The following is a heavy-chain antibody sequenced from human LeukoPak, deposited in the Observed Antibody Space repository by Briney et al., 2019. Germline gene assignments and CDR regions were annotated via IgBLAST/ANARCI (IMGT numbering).Heavy chain of an antibody. D-gene: IGHD7-27*01. CDR1: GYSFTNYW. CDR3: ASGLGIGVEGAFDI. J-gene: IGHJ3*02. V-gene: IGHV5-51*01. CDR2: IHPSDSET. Sequence: GESLKISCKGSGYSFTNYWIGWVRQMPGKGLEWMGIIHPSDSETTYSPSFQGQVTMSVDKSISTAYLQWNSLKASDTAMYYCASGLGIGVEGAFDIWGQGTMVTVSS.